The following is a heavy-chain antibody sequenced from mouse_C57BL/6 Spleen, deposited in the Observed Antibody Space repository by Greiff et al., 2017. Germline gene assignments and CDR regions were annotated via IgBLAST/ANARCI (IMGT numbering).Heavy chain of an antibody. CDR1: GFTIKDDY. V-gene: IGHV14-4*01. D-gene: IGHD1-1*01. CDR3: TTTYYGSRAY. J-gene: IGHJ3*01. CDR2: IDPENGDT. Sequence: EVQRVESGAELVRPGASVKLSCTASGFTIKDDYMHWVKQRPEQGLEWIGWIDPENGDTEYASKFQGKATITADTSSNTAYLQLSSLTSEDTAVYYCTTTYYGSRAYWGQGTLVTVSA.